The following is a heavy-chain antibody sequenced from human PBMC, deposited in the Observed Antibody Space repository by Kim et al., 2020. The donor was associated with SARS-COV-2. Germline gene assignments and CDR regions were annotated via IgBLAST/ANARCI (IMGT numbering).Heavy chain of an antibody. CDR3: AAVVLRYFVWLSYYGM. J-gene: IGHJ6*01. D-gene: IGHD3-9*01. Sequence: SETLSLTCTVSGDSISSSSYYWGWLRQPPGKVLGWVGSIYSGGSTYYNPSLNSRVTITVTTSKNQFLLMLSAMAAADAVVFCCAAVVLRYFVWLSYYGM. V-gene: IGHV4-39*01. CDR1: GDSISSSSYY. CDR2: IYSGGST.